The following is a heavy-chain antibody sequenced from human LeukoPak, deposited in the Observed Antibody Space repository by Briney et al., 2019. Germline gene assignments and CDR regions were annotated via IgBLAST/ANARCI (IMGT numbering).Heavy chain of an antibody. J-gene: IGHJ4*02. D-gene: IGHD3-22*01. CDR1: GFTFSSYG. V-gene: IGHV3-33*06. CDR3: AKDWGYYYDSSGYYHFDY. CDR2: IWYDGSNK. Sequence: GSLRLSCAASGFTFSSYGMHWVRQAPGKGLEWVAVIWYDGSNKYYADSVKGRFTISRDNSKNTLYLQMNSLRAEDTAVYYCAKDWGYYYDSSGYYHFDYWGQGTLVTVSS.